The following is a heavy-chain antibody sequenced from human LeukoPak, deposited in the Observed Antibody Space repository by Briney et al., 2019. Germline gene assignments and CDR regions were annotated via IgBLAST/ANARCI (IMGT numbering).Heavy chain of an antibody. CDR1: GFTFSHYA. CDR3: ARGIAVAGTFDY. V-gene: IGHV3-64*04. CDR2: VSNNGGST. Sequence: GGSLRLSCSASGFTFSHYAMHWVRQAPGKGLEYLSTVSNNGGSTYYTDSVKGRFTISRDNSKNAVYLQMNSLRVEDTAVYYCARGIAVAGTFDYWGQGTLITVSS. J-gene: IGHJ4*02. D-gene: IGHD6-19*01.